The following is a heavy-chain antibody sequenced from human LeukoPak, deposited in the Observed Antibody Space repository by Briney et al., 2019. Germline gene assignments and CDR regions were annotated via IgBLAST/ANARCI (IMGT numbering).Heavy chain of an antibody. CDR2: INPNSGNT. CDR3: AREADNWNYVRRGPPFDY. V-gene: IGHV1-2*02. CDR1: GYTFTGYY. D-gene: IGHD1-7*01. J-gene: IGHJ4*02. Sequence: ASVKVSCKASGYTFTGYYIHWVRQAPGHGLEWMGWINPNSGNTNYAQRFQGGVTMTRDTSISTAYMELSRLRSADTAVYYCAREADNWNYVRRGPPFDYWGQGTLVTVSS.